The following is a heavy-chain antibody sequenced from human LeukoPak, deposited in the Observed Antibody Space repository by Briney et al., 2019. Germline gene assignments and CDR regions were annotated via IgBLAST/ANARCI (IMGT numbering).Heavy chain of an antibody. CDR2: INPNSGGT. CDR3: ARVYDSSGYYYGY. D-gene: IGHD3-22*01. V-gene: IGHV1-2*02. J-gene: IGHJ4*02. Sequence: ASVKVSCKASGYTFTGYYMHWVRQAPGQGLEWMGWINPNSGGTSYAQKFQGRVTMTRDTSISTAYMELSRLRSDDTAVYYCARVYDSSGYYYGYWGQGTLVTVSS. CDR1: GYTFTGYY.